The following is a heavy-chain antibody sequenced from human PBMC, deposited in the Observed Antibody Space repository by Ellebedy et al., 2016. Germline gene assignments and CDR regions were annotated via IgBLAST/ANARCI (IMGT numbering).Heavy chain of an antibody. CDR1: GFTFSSYA. J-gene: IGHJ4*02. Sequence: GESLKISXAASGFTFSSYAMSWVRQAPGKGLEWVSAISGSGGSTYYADSVKGRFTISRDNSKNTLYLQMNSLRAEDTAVYYCATGTSTTGWGQGTLVTVSS. D-gene: IGHD2/OR15-2a*01. CDR3: ATGTSTTG. V-gene: IGHV3-23*01. CDR2: ISGSGGST.